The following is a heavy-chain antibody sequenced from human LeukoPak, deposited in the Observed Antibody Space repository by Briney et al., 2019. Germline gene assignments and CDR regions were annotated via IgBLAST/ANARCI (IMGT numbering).Heavy chain of an antibody. CDR2: IDARSGIT. V-gene: IGHV3-48*01. CDR3: ARTYDFGRGPPGDAFDN. D-gene: IGHD3-3*01. CDR1: GFTFSSYS. Sequence: GGSLRLSCAASGFTFSSYSMNWVRQAPGKGPEWVSYIDARSGITYYADSVQGRFTISRDNAKESVFLQMNGLRVDDTAVYYCARTYDFGRGPPGDAFDNWGQGTPVIVSS. J-gene: IGHJ3*02.